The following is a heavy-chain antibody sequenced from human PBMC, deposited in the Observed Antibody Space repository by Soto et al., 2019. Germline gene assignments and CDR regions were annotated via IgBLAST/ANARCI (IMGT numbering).Heavy chain of an antibody. CDR3: AAGSGSGWYSPTYYYYGMDV. V-gene: IGHV1-58*01. J-gene: IGHJ6*02. Sequence: GASVKVSCKASGFTFTSSAVQWVRQARGQRLEWIGWIVVGSGNTNYAQKFQERVTITRDMSTSTAYMELSSLRSEDTAVYYCAAGSGSGWYSPTYYYYGMDVWGQGTTVPVSS. CDR2: IVVGSGNT. CDR1: GFTFTSSA. D-gene: IGHD6-19*01.